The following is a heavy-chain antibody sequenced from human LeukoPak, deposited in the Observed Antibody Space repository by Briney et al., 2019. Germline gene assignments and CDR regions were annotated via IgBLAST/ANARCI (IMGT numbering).Heavy chain of an antibody. Sequence: SETLSLTCTVSGGSISSYYWSWIRQPAGKGRAWIGRIYTSGSTNYNPSLKSRVTMSVDTPKNQFSLKLSSVTAADTAVYYCARDLGSDFWSGHDAFDIWGQGTMVTVSS. V-gene: IGHV4-4*07. CDR2: IYTSGST. CDR3: ARDLGSDFWSGHDAFDI. CDR1: GGSISSYY. D-gene: IGHD3-3*01. J-gene: IGHJ3*02.